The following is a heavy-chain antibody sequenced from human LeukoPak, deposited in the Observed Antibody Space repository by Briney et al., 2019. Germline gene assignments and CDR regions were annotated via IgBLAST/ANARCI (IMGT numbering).Heavy chain of an antibody. J-gene: IGHJ6*02. V-gene: IGHV3-7*01. D-gene: IGHD2-21*02. CDR1: GFTFSNYW. Sequence: GGSLRLSCAASGFTFSNYWMSWVRQAPGKGLEWVANINQDGSEKSYVDSVKGRFTISRDNTKNSLYLQMNSLRAEDAAVYYCARDPVVVTAKQSYYYGMGVWGQGTTVTVSS. CDR2: INQDGSEK. CDR3: ARDPVVVTAKQSYYYGMGV.